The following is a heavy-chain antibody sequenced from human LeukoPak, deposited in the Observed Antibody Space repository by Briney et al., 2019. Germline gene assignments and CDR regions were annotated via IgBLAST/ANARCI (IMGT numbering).Heavy chain of an antibody. D-gene: IGHD5-24*01. V-gene: IGHV3-21*01. CDR3: ARVTFGATTNNYYFYHMDV. CDR1: GFTFSSYS. CDR2: ITSSGAYI. Sequence: GGSLRLSCAASGFTFSSYSISWVRQAPGKGLEWVSSITSSGAYIDYADSVKDRFTISRDNAKNSLYLQMNSLRAEDTAVYYCARVTFGATTNNYYFYHMDVWGTGTSVTVSS. J-gene: IGHJ6*03.